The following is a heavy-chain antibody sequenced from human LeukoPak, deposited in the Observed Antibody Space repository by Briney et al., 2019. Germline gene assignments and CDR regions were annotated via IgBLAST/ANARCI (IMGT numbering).Heavy chain of an antibody. D-gene: IGHD3-22*01. V-gene: IGHV4-30-4*08. Sequence: SWIRQPPGKGLEWIGYIYYSGSTYYNPPLKSRVTISVDTSRNQFSLKLSSVTAADTAVYYCARDYYDSSGHGFDYWGQGTLVTVSS. J-gene: IGHJ4*02. CDR3: ARDYYDSSGHGFDY. CDR2: IYYSGST.